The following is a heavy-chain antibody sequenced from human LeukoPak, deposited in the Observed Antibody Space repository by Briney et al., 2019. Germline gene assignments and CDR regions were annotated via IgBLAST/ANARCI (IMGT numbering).Heavy chain of an antibody. Sequence: SETLSLTCTVSGGSISSYYWSWIRQPPGKGLEWIGYIYYSGSTNCNPSVKSRVAMSVDTSKKQFSLKLSSLTAADTTVYYCARGGTAVIAPYAFDIWGQGTMVTVSS. J-gene: IGHJ3*02. D-gene: IGHD4-23*01. CDR1: GGSISSYY. V-gene: IGHV4-59*01. CDR3: ARGGTAVIAPYAFDI. CDR2: IYYSGST.